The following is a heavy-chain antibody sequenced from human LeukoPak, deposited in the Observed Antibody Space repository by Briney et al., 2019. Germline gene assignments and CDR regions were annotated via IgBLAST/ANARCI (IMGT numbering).Heavy chain of an antibody. CDR3: SKEGSGSYYYMDV. J-gene: IGHJ6*03. V-gene: IGHV3-23*01. CDR1: GFSFSNYA. Sequence: PGGSLRLSCAASGFSFSNYAMSWVRQAPGKGLEWVSAISGSGGNTYYAGSVKGRFTISRDNSKNTLYLQMNSLRAEDTAIYYCSKEGSGSYYYMDVWGKGTTVTVSS. D-gene: IGHD1-26*01. CDR2: ISGSGGNT.